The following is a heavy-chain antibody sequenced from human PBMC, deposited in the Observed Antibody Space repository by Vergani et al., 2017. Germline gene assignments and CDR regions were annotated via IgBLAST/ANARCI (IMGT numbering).Heavy chain of an antibody. V-gene: IGHV4-59*01. CDR2: IYYSGST. CDR1: GGSISSYY. Sequence: QVQLQESGPGLVKPSETLSLTCTVSGGSISSYYWSWIRQPPGKGLVWIAYIYYSGSTNYNPSLKSRVTISVDTSKNQFSLKLSSVTAADTAVYYCARVKEYCSSTSCFNWYFDLWGRGTLVTVSS. D-gene: IGHD2-2*01. CDR3: ARVKEYCSSTSCFNWYFDL. J-gene: IGHJ2*01.